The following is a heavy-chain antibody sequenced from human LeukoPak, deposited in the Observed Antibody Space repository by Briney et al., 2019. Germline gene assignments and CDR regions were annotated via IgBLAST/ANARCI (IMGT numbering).Heavy chain of an antibody. CDR1: GFTFSSYS. CDR2: ISSSSSYI. Sequence: PGGSLRLSCAASGFTFSSYSMNWVRQAPGKGLEWVSSISSSSSYIYYADSVKGRFTISRDNAKNSLYLQMNSLRAEDTAVYYCARETSVLRFLEWLGNAFDIWGQGTMVTVSS. J-gene: IGHJ3*02. D-gene: IGHD3-3*01. V-gene: IGHV3-21*01. CDR3: ARETSVLRFLEWLGNAFDI.